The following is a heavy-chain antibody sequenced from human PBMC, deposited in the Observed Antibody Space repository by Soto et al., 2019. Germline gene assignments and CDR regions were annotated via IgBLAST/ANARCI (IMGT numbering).Heavy chain of an antibody. CDR1: GGSISSGGYY. V-gene: IGHV4-31*03. CDR3: ARDLLAAAGWFDP. Sequence: SETLSLTCTVSGGSISSGGYYWSWIRQHPGKGLEWIGYIYYSGSTYYNPSLKSRVTISVETSKNQFSLKLSSVTAADTAVYYCARDLLAAAGWFDPWGQGTRVTVSA. J-gene: IGHJ5*02. D-gene: IGHD6-13*01. CDR2: IYYSGST.